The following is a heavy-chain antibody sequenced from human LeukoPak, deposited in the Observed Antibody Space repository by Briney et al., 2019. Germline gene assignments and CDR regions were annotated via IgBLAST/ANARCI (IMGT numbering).Heavy chain of an antibody. J-gene: IGHJ4*02. V-gene: IGHV5-51*01. CDR1: GYSFSNYW. D-gene: IGHD3-10*01. Sequence: GESLKISCKGSGYSFSNYWIGWVRQMPGKGLEWMGIIYPGDSDTRYSPSFQGQVTISADKSITTAYLQWSSLKASDTAMYYCATFGDKYGSGSYGDSWGQGTLVTVSS. CDR2: IYPGDSDT. CDR3: ATFGDKYGSGSYGDS.